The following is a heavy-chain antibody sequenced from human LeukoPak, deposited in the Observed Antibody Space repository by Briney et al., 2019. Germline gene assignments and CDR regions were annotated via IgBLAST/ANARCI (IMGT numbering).Heavy chain of an antibody. CDR1: GGSISSSSYY. V-gene: IGHV4-39*07. CDR2: IYYSGST. Sequence: SETLSLTCTVSGGSISSSSYYWGWIRQPPGKGLEWIGSIYYSGSTYYNPSLKSRVTISVDTSKNQFSLKLSSVTAADTAVYYCARGPPGIAAHWESWFDPWGQGTLVTVSS. CDR3: ARGPPGIAAHWESWFDP. D-gene: IGHD6-13*01. J-gene: IGHJ5*02.